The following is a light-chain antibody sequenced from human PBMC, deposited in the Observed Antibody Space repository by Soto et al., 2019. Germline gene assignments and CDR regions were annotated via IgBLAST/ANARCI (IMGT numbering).Light chain of an antibody. J-gene: IGLJ3*02. CDR3: SSYTISNTLV. V-gene: IGLV2-14*03. CDR1: SRDIGTYYY. CDR2: DVS. Sequence: QSALTQPASVSGSPGQSITISCTGTSRDIGTYYYVSWYQHHPGKAPKVIIHDVSTRPSGVSDRFSGSKSDNTASLTISGLQPDDEADYYCSSYTISNTLVFGGGTTLTVL.